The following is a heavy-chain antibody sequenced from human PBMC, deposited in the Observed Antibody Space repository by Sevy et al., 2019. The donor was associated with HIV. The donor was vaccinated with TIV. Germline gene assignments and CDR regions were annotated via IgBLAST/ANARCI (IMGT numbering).Heavy chain of an antibody. D-gene: IGHD3-9*01. V-gene: IGHV1-2*02. CDR2: INPNSGGT. CDR3: ARLDILRYFDWLLGDYYGMDV. J-gene: IGHJ6*02. Sequence: ASVKVSCKASGYTFTGYYMHWVRQAPGQGLEWMGWINPNSGGTNYAQKFQGRVTMTRDTSISTAYMELSRLRSDETAVYYCARLDILRYFDWLLGDYYGMDVWGQGTTVTVSS. CDR1: GYTFTGYY.